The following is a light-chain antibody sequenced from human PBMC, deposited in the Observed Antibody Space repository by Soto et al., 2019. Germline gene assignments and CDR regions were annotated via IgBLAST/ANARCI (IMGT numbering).Light chain of an antibody. CDR3: QQYYSYSWT. V-gene: IGKV1-8*01. J-gene: IGKJ1*01. Sequence: AIRMTQSPSSLSASTGDRVTITCRASQGISSYLAWYQQKPGKAPKLLIYAASTLQSGVPSRFSGSGSGTDFTLTISCLQSEDFATYYCQQYYSYSWTFGQGTKVEF. CDR2: AAS. CDR1: QGISSY.